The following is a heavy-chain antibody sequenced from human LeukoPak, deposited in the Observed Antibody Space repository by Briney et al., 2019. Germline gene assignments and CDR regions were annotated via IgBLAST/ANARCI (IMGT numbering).Heavy chain of an antibody. CDR3: AKVRFGELLRGYFDY. J-gene: IGHJ4*02. Sequence: PGGSLRLSCAASGFTFSSYGMHWVRQAPGKGLERVAVISYDGSNKYYADSVKGRFTISRDNSKNTLYLQMNSLRAEDTAVYYCAKVRFGELLRGYFDYWGQGTLVTVSS. CDR2: ISYDGSNK. V-gene: IGHV3-30*18. D-gene: IGHD3-10*01. CDR1: GFTFSSYG.